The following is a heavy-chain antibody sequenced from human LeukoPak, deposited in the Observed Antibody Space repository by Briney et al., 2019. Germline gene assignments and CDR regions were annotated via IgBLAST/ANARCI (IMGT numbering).Heavy chain of an antibody. CDR1: GGTFSSYA. CDR3: ARSGHYDFWSGWVDP. V-gene: IGHV1-69*13. D-gene: IGHD3-3*01. J-gene: IGHJ5*02. CDR2: IIPIFGTA. Sequence: PWASVKVSCKASGGTFSSYAISWVRQAPGQGLEWMGGIIPIFGTANYAQKFQGRVTITADESTSTAYMELSSLRSEDTAVYYCARSGHYDFWSGWVDPWGQGTLVTVSS.